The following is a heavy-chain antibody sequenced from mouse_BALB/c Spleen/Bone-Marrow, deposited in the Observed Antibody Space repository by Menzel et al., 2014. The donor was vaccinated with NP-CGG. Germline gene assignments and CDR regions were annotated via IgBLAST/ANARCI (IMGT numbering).Heavy chain of an antibody. D-gene: IGHD2-1*01. CDR3: ARDRGYGNGAMDC. CDR2: IWAGGTT. V-gene: IGHV2-9*02. J-gene: IGHJ4*01. Sequence: QVQLKHSGPGLVAPSQSLSITCTVSGFSLTNYGVHWVRQPPGKGLEWLGIIWAGGTTNYNSALMSRLSITKDNSKSQVFLKMNSLQTDDTAMYYCARDRGYGNGAMDCWGQGTSVTVSS. CDR1: GFSLTNYG.